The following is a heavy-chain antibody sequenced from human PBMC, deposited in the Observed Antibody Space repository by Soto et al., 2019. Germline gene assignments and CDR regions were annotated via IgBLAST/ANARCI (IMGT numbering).Heavy chain of an antibody. D-gene: IGHD2-8*01. CDR3: ARRGYCTNGVCYYGMDV. Sequence: SETLSLTCAVSGGSISSSNWWSWVRQPPGKGLEWIGEIYQSGSTNYNPNLKRRVTISVEKYKKQISIKPRSETDEQTAVYYCARRGYCTNGVCYYGMDVWGQGTTVT. CDR1: GGSISSSNW. CDR2: IYQSGST. J-gene: IGHJ6*02. V-gene: IGHV4-4*02.